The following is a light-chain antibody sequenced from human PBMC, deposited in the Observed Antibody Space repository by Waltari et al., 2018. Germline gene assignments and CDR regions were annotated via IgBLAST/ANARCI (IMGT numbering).Light chain of an antibody. V-gene: IGLV1-47*02. CDR1: STNIGNNV. CDR3: TAWDDSLSGWV. J-gene: IGLJ3*02. Sequence: QSVLTQPPSASGTPGQRVTISCSGSSTNIGNNVVFWYQRLPGMAPKLLIYSLNQGPPGVPYPNSGSKAGPSASLAISGLRSEDEADYYCTAWDDSLSGWVFGGGTKVTVL. CDR2: SLN.